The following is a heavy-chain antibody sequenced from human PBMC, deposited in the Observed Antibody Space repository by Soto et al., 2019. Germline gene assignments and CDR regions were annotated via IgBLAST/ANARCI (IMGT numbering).Heavy chain of an antibody. Sequence: QVQVVQSGTEVKKPGASVKVSCKASGYTFTNYGISWVRQAPGQGLEWMGLISAYNGNTNYAQIFQGRVTLTTDTSTTTAFMELRSLRSDDTAVYYCARGDSSSGLDPWGQGTLVTVSS. D-gene: IGHD6-6*01. CDR2: ISAYNGNT. CDR3: ARGDSSSGLDP. CDR1: GYTFTNYG. J-gene: IGHJ5*02. V-gene: IGHV1-18*01.